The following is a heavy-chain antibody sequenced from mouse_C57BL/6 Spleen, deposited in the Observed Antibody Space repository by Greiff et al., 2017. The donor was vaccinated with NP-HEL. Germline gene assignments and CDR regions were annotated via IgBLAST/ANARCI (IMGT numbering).Heavy chain of an antibody. J-gene: IGHJ2*01. Sequence: QVQLQQSGAELVRPGASVTLSCKASGYTFTDYEMHWVKQTPVHGLEWIGAIDPETGGTAYNQKFKGRAILTADKSSSTAYLKLRSLTSEDSAVYDCTKDYGSSYGGQGTTLTVSS. CDR1: GYTFTDYE. CDR2: IDPETGGT. V-gene: IGHV1-15*01. CDR3: TKDYGSSY. D-gene: IGHD1-1*01.